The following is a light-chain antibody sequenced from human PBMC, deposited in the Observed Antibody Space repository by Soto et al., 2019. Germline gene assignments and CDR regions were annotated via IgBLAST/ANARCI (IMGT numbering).Light chain of an antibody. J-gene: IGLJ2*01. CDR1: SSDVGGYNY. CDR3: SSYTSSSTVV. V-gene: IGLV2-14*01. CDR2: DVS. Sequence: QSALTQPASVSGSPGQSITISCTGTSSDVGGYNYVSWYQQHPGKAPILMIYDVSNRPSGVSKRFSGSKSGNTASLTISGLQAEDEAEYDCSSYTSSSTVVFGGGTKLTVL.